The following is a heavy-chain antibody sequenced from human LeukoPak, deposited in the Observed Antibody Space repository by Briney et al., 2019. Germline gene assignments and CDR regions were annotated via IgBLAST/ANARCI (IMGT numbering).Heavy chain of an antibody. D-gene: IGHD1-14*01. CDR3: AKDYRGSGEVGETGPLDY. J-gene: IGHJ4*02. Sequence: HPGGSLRLSCAASGFTFSSYAMSWVRQAPAKGLEWVAGIDQSGGYIHYADSVKGRFTISRGNSKNTLHLQMSSLRAEDTAVYYCAKDYRGSGEVGETGPLDYWGQGTLVTVSS. CDR2: IDQSGGYI. CDR1: GFTFSSYA. V-gene: IGHV3-23*01.